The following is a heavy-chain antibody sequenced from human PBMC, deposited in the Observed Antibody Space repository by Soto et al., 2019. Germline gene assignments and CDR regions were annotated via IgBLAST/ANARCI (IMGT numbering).Heavy chain of an antibody. CDR1: GGSVSSGSYY. D-gene: IGHD5-18*01. Sequence: ASETLSLTCTVSGGSVSSGSYYWGWIRQPPGTGLEWIGYIYYSGSTNYNPSLKSRVTISVDTSKNQFSLKLSSVTAADTAVYYCARGGNGYSYGYRAAYYGMDVWGQGTTVT. CDR2: IYYSGST. V-gene: IGHV4-61*01. J-gene: IGHJ6*02. CDR3: ARGGNGYSYGYRAAYYGMDV.